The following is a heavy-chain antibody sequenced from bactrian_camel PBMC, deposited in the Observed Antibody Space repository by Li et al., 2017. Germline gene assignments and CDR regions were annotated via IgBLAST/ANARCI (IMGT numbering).Heavy chain of an antibody. CDR3: AASRGVASFSAMPYAY. J-gene: IGHJ4*01. CDR2: FDLDGKL. CDR1: GLRDCTYA. Sequence: HVQLVESGGGSVQAGGSLRLSCVGSGLRDCTYAMSWHRQPTGKEREFVAGFDLDGKLSYTDSVKGRFTISQDIANNTVHLKMNRLKPEDTGMYYCAASRGVASFSAMPYAYWGQGTQVTVS. V-gene: IGHV3S53*01. D-gene: IGHD1*01.